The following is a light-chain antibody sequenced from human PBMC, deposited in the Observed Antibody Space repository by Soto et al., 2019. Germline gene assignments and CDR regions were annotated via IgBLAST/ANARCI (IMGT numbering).Light chain of an antibody. V-gene: IGLV2-14*01. CDR1: SSDVGGYNF. Sequence: QSALTQPASVSWSPGQSITISCTGTSSDVGGYNFVSWYQQYPGKAPTLVIYDVSNRPSGVSNRFSGSKSGNTASLTISGLQAEDEPDYYCSSYANSVPVIFGGGTKLTVL. CDR3: SSYANSVPVI. CDR2: DVS. J-gene: IGLJ2*01.